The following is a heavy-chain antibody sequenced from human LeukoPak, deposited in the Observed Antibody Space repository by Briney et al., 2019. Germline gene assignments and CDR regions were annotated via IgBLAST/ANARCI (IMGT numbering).Heavy chain of an antibody. CDR2: ISSSSSYI. CDR3: ARDAYSYGEYYYYYYMDV. V-gene: IGHV3-21*01. CDR1: GFTFNSYS. Sequence: GGSLRLSCAASGFTFNSYSMNWVRQAPGKGLEWVSSISSSSSYIYYADSVKGRFTISRDNAKNSLYLQMNSLRAEDTAVYYCARDAYSYGEYYYYYYMDVWGKGTTVTVSS. J-gene: IGHJ6*03. D-gene: IGHD5-18*01.